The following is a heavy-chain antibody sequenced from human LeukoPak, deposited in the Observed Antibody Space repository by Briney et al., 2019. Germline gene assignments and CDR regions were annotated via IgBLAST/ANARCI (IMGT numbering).Heavy chain of an antibody. Sequence: ASVKVSCKTSGYTFTGHFMNWVRQAPEQGLEWMGWIKPKSGATAYAQKFQGGVTMTRDTAINTAYLEVSGLTPDDTAVYYCARVREWEEISGAIPDYFDYWGQGTLITVSS. J-gene: IGHJ4*02. CDR2: IKPKSGAT. D-gene: IGHD3-3*01. CDR1: GYTFTGHF. V-gene: IGHV1-2*02. CDR3: ARVREWEEISGAIPDYFDY.